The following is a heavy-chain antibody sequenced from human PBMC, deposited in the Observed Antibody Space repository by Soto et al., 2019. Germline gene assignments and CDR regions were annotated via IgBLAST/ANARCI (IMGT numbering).Heavy chain of an antibody. CDR3: ARAVGNGFDY. Sequence: EVQLVESGGGLVKPGGSLRLYCAASGFTFNNNNMNWVRQAPGKGLEWVSSISSRGTYIYYADSLKDRFTISRDNAKNSLFLQMNSLRADDTAMYYCARAVGNGFDYWGQGTLVTVSS. J-gene: IGHJ4*02. CDR1: GFTFNNNN. V-gene: IGHV3-21*01. D-gene: IGHD2-15*01. CDR2: ISSRGTYI.